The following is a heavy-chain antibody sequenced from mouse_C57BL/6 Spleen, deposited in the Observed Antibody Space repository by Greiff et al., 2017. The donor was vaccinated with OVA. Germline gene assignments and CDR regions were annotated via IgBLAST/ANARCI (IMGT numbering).Heavy chain of an antibody. CDR2: IYPGNSDT. CDR3: TRKEFYYYGSSPYYFDY. J-gene: IGHJ2*01. V-gene: IGHV1-5*01. Sequence: EVKLMESGTVLARPGASVKMSCKTSGYTFTSYWMHWVKQRPGQGLEWIGAIYPGNSDTSYNQKFKGKAKLTAVTSASTAYMELSSLTNEDSAVYYCTRKEFYYYGSSPYYFDYRGQGTTLTVSS. CDR1: GYTFTSYW. D-gene: IGHD1-1*01.